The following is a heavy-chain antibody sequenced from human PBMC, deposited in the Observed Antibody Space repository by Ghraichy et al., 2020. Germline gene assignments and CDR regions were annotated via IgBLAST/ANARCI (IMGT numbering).Heavy chain of an antibody. Sequence: GGSLRLSCAVSGFTLSSHWMHWVRQAPGKGLVWVSRIHPDGSDTTYADSVKGRFTISRDNAENMVYLQMNSLRAEDAAVYYCVRDRTVDGTGPNFDYWGQGTLVTVSS. CDR3: VRDRTVDGTGPNFDY. CDR2: IHPDGSDT. V-gene: IGHV3-74*01. CDR1: GFTLSSHW. J-gene: IGHJ4*02. D-gene: IGHD6-13*01.